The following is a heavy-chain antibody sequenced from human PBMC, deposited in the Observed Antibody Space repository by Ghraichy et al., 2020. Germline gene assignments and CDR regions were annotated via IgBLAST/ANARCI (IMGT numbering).Heavy chain of an antibody. Sequence: GESLNISCAASGFTFSSYSMNWVRQAPGKGLEWVSYISSSSSTIYYADSVKGRFTISRDNAKNSLYLQMNSLRDEDTAVYYCARGAISPGGLMGDYYYDSSGYPYLFDYWGQGTLVTVSS. D-gene: IGHD3-22*01. V-gene: IGHV3-48*02. CDR1: GFTFSSYS. CDR2: ISSSSSTI. CDR3: ARGAISPGGLMGDYYYDSSGYPYLFDY. J-gene: IGHJ4*02.